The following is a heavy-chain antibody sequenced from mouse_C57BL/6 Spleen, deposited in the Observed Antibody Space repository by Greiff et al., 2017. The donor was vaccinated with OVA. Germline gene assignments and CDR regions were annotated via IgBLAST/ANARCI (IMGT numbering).Heavy chain of an antibody. CDR1: GFYFKGDS. V-gene: IGHV14-4*01. CDR3: TSFYGSSLDY. CDR2: IDPENGAT. D-gene: IGHD1-1*01. J-gene: IGHJ2*01. Sequence: VQLQESGPELVTPGASVSLSCTASGFYFKGDSMNWVKPRPEPGLEWIGWIDPENGATEYASKFQGKATITADTSSNTACLQLSSLTSEDTAVYYCTSFYGSSLDYWGKGTTLTVSS.